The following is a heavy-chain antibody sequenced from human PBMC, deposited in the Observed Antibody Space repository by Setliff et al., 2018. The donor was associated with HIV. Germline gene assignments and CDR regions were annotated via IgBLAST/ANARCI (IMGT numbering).Heavy chain of an antibody. Sequence: HPGGSLRLSCAASELTFSNYAMTWVRQAPGKGLEWVSSLSGSGGSTYYADSVKGRFTISRDNSKNTLYLRMNSLRAEDTAVYYCAKVFAFGVDAFDIWGQGTVVTVSS. CDR3: AKVFAFGVDAFDI. CDR2: LSGSGGST. D-gene: IGHD3-10*01. V-gene: IGHV3-23*01. J-gene: IGHJ3*02. CDR1: ELTFSNYA.